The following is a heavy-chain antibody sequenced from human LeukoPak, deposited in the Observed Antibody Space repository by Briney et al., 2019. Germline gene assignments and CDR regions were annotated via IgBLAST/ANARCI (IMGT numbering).Heavy chain of an antibody. CDR3: ARELGGALHYFDY. Sequence: PGGSLRLSCAASGFTFSSYAMHWVRQAPGKGLEWVAVISYDGSNKYYADSVKGRFTISRDNSKNTLYLQMNSLRAEDTAVYYCARELGGALHYFDYWGQGTLVTVSS. J-gene: IGHJ4*02. V-gene: IGHV3-30*14. CDR1: GFTFSSYA. D-gene: IGHD1-26*01. CDR2: ISYDGSNK.